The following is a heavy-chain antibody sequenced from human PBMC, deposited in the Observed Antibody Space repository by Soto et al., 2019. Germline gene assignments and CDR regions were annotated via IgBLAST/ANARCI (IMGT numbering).Heavy chain of an antibody. J-gene: IGHJ6*02. D-gene: IGHD3-16*01. CDR3: ARMGDVPYYYYGMDV. V-gene: IGHV1-18*01. Sequence: QVQLVQSGAEVKKPGASVKVSCKASGYTFTSYGFSWVRQAPGQGLEWMGWINAYNGDTNYAQNLQGRVTMTTDTSTHTAYMELRSLISDDTAVYYCARMGDVPYYYYGMDVWGQGTTVTVSS. CDR1: GYTFTSYG. CDR2: INAYNGDT.